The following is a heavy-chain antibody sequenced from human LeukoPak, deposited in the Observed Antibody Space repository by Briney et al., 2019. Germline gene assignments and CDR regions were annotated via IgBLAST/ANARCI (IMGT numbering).Heavy chain of an antibody. D-gene: IGHD2-2*01. V-gene: IGHV3-74*01. CDR1: GNYW. J-gene: IGHJ4*02. CDR2: INSDGSWT. CDR3: VSFYETY. Sequence: HPGGSLRLSCAASGNYWMHWVRQAPGKGLVWVSHINSDGSWTSYAYSVKGRFTISKDNAKNTVYLQMNNLRAEDTAVYYCVSFYETYWGRGTLVTVSS.